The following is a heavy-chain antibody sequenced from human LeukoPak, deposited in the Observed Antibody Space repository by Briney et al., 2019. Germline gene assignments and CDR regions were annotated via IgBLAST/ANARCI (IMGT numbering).Heavy chain of an antibody. CDR3: ARPLYNWNPAVDY. CDR1: GFTFSSYG. Sequence: AGGSLRLSCAASGFTFSSYGMHWVRQAPGKGLEWVAVISYDGSNKYYADSVKGRFTISRDNSKNTLYLQMNSLRAEDTAVYYCARPLYNWNPAVDYWGQGTLVTVSS. D-gene: IGHD1-20*01. CDR2: ISYDGSNK. J-gene: IGHJ4*02. V-gene: IGHV3-30*03.